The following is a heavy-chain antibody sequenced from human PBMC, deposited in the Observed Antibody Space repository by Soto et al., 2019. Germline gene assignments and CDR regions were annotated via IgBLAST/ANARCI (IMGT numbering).Heavy chain of an antibody. Sequence: QVQLQESGPGLVKPSQTLSLTCTVSGGSISSGDYYWSWIRQPPGKGLEWIGYIYYSGSTYYNPSLKSRVTIPVDTSKNQFSLKLSSVTAADTAVYYCAREALARGQYCISTSCYGLDPWGQGTLVTVSS. D-gene: IGHD2-2*01. J-gene: IGHJ5*02. CDR1: GGSISSGDYY. CDR3: AREALARGQYCISTSCYGLDP. CDR2: IYYSGST. V-gene: IGHV4-30-4*01.